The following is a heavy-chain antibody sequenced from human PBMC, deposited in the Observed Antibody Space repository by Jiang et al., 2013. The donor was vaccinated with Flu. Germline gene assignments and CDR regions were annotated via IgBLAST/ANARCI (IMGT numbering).Heavy chain of an antibody. CDR2: IYFSGST. CDR1: GGSVSSGSYY. V-gene: IGHV4-61*01. D-gene: IGHD3-22*01. J-gene: IGHJ4*02. CDR3: ARSLADYYDSSGYFLDY. Sequence: LLKPSETLSLTCTVSGGSVSSGSYYWSWIRQPPGKGLEWIAYIYFSGSTNYNPTLKSRVTISVDTSKNQFSLKLSSVTAADTAVYYCARSLADYYDSSGYFLDYWGQGTLVTVSS.